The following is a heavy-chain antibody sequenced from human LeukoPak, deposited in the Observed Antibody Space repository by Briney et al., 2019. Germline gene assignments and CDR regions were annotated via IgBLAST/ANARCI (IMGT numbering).Heavy chain of an antibody. CDR2: MNPNSGNT. CDR3: ARLLDYPFDY. CDR1: GYTFTTYD. J-gene: IGHJ4*02. V-gene: IGHV1-8*03. Sequence: ASVKVSCKASGYTFTTYDITWVRQATGQGLEWMGWMNPNSGNTAYAQKFQGRVTITRNTSISTAYMELSRLRSDDTAVYYCARLLDYPFDYWGQGTLVTVSS. D-gene: IGHD2-15*01.